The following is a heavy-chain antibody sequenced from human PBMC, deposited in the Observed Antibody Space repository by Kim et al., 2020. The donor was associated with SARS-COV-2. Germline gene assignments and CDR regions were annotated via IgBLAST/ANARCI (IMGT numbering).Heavy chain of an antibody. CDR1: GYSFTGYY. J-gene: IGHJ2*01. Sequence: ASVKVSCTASGYSFTGYYMNWVRQAPGQGLEWMGRINPNTGGTSYAQKFQGRVTMTSDTSISTAYMELSSLPSDDTAVYYCVSLTSNYWYFDLWGRGTLVTVPS. CDR3: VSLTSNYWYFDL. V-gene: IGHV1-2*06. CDR2: INPNTGGT.